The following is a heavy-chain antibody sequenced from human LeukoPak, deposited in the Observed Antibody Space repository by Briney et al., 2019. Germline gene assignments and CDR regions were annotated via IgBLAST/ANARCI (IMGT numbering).Heavy chain of an antibody. Sequence: ASVKVSCKASGYTFTSYGISWVRQAPGQGLEWMGWISAYNGNTNYAQKLQGRVTMTSDTSTSTAYMELRSLRSDDTAVYYCARVSVYDYVWGSQHYFDYWGQGTLVTVSS. CDR3: ARVSVYDYVWGSQHYFDY. CDR2: ISAYNGNT. D-gene: IGHD3-16*01. V-gene: IGHV1-18*01. CDR1: GYTFTSYG. J-gene: IGHJ4*02.